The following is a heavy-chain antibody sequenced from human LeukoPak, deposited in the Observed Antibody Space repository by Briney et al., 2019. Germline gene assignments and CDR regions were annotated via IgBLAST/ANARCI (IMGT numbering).Heavy chain of an antibody. J-gene: IGHJ3*02. CDR3: ARDLPETYSSGWYGTLDAFDI. V-gene: IGHV4-30-2*01. CDR1: GGSISSGGYS. D-gene: IGHD6-19*01. CDR2: IYHSGST. Sequence: SETLSLTCAVSGGSISSGGYSWSWIRQPPGKSLEWIGYIYHSGSTYYNPSLKSRVTISVDRSKNQFSLKLNSVTPEDTAVYYCARDLPETYSSGWYGTLDAFDIWGQGTMVTVSS.